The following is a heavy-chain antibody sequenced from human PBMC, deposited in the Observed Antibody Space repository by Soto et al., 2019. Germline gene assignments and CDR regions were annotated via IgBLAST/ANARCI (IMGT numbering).Heavy chain of an antibody. CDR2: IDPGGST. CDR3: ARTEYNTAWQFGMDV. CDR1: GFSVRGNN. J-gene: IGHJ6*02. D-gene: IGHD5-18*01. V-gene: IGHV3-53*01. Sequence: GGSLRLSCAASGFSVRGNNVNWVRQAPGKGLEWVSVIDPGGSTFYTDSVKGRFTISRDTFKNMVFLQMSSLRAEDTAVYYCARTEYNTAWQFGMDVWGQGTAVTVSS.